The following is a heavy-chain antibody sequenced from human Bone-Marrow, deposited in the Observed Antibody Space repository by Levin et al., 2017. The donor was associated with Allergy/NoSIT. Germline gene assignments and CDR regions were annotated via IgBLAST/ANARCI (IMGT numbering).Heavy chain of an antibody. J-gene: IGHJ6*02. Sequence: GGSLRLSCAASGFTFSSYAMNWVRQAPGKGLEWVSAISAGGLSTYYADSVKGRFTISRDNSKKPLYLLMNSLRAQDTAVYYCAKERVTYSSTSMDVWGQGTTVTVSS. D-gene: IGHD6-13*01. CDR2: ISAGGLST. V-gene: IGHV3-23*01. CDR1: GFTFSSYA. CDR3: AKERVTYSSTSMDV.